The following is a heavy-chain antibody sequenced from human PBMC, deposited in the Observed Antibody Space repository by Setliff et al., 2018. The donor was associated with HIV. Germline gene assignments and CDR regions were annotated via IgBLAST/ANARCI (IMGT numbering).Heavy chain of an antibody. CDR2: ISSSSTFI. J-gene: IGHJ6*03. CDR3: VRDYGSGTNLFYSMDV. V-gene: IGHV3-21*01. CDR1: GFTFGSYS. Sequence: PGGSLRLSCAAAGFTFGSYSMNWVRQAPGKGLEWNSFISSSSTFIHYANSVSGRFTMSRDSAKNSLYLEMNSLRAEDTAVYYCVRDYGSGTNLFYSMDVWGKGTTVTVSS. D-gene: IGHD3-10*01.